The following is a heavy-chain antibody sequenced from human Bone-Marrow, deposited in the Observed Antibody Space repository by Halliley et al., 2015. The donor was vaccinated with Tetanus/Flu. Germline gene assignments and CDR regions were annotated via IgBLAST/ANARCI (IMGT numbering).Heavy chain of an antibody. V-gene: IGHV4-59*01. Sequence: KGLEWIGWVHSSGYTNYNPSLKNRVAISMDTSKNQYSLRLTSVTAADTAMYYCAREYSSFDYWGQGTLVTVSS. J-gene: IGHJ4*02. CDR2: VHSSGYT. D-gene: IGHD6-19*01. CDR3: AREYSSFDY.